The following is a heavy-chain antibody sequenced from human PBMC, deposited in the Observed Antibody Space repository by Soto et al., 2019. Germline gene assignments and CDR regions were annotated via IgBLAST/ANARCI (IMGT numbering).Heavy chain of an antibody. D-gene: IGHD2-21*02. CDR1: GFNFSNHW. V-gene: IGHV3-74*01. Sequence: LRLSCAASGFNFSNHWMHWVRQRPAEGLVWVSRITSDGKSKAYAESVKGRFAISRDNAKNTLYLQMNGLTAEDTAVYYCARESGDWPLNWFDPWGQGTLVTVS. CDR3: ARESGDWPLNWFDP. J-gene: IGHJ5*02. CDR2: ITSDGKSK.